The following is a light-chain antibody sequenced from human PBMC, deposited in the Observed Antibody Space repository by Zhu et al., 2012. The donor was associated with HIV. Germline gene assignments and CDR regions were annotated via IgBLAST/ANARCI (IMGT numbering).Light chain of an antibody. CDR3: QQYGSSPRGYT. CDR2: GAS. V-gene: IGKV3-20*01. J-gene: IGKJ2*01. CDR1: QSVSSSY. Sequence: EIVLTQSPGTLSLSPGERATLSCRASQSVSSSYLAWYQQKPGQAPRLLIYGASSRATGIPDRLSGSGSGTDFTLTISRLEPEDFAVYYCQQYGSSPRGYTFGQGTKLQI.